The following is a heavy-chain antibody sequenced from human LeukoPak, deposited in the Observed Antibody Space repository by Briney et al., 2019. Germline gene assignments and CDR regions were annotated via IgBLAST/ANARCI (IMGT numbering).Heavy chain of an antibody. CDR1: GDSIRSSSYY. V-gene: IGHV4-39*01. CDR3: ARRPDPSYFDL. D-gene: IGHD2-2*01. CDR2: IHYRGNT. J-gene: IGHJ2*01. Sequence: SETLSLTCTVSGDSIRSSSYYWGWIRQPPGKGLEWIGSIHYRGNTYYNPSLESRVTISVDTSENRFSLKLSSVTAADTAVYYCARRPDPSYFDLWGRGTLVTVSS.